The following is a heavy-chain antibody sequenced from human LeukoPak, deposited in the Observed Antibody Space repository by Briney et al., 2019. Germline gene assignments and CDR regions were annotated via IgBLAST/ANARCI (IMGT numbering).Heavy chain of an antibody. Sequence: GGSLRLSCAASGFTFSSYAMHWVRQAPGKGLEWVAVISYDGSNKYYADSVKGRLTISRDNSKNTLYLQMNSLRAEDTAVYYCAREGGYSGYDSTRGGFDYWGQGTLVTVSS. CDR2: ISYDGSNK. J-gene: IGHJ4*02. D-gene: IGHD5-12*01. CDR1: GFTFSSYA. V-gene: IGHV3-30*04. CDR3: AREGGYSGYDSTRGGFDY.